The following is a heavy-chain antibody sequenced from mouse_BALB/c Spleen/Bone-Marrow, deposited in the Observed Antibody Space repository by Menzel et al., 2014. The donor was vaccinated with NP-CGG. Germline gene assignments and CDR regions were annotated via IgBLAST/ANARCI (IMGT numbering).Heavy chain of an antibody. J-gene: IGHJ4*01. V-gene: IGHV1-87*01. CDR1: GYTFISYW. CDR3: ARRDYGIRENYYAMDY. D-gene: IGHD1-2*01. Sequence: VQLQQSGAELARPGASVKLSCKASGYTFISYWMQWVKQRPGQGLEWIGAIYPGDGDTRYTQKFKGKATLTADKSSSTAYMQLSSLASEDSAVYYCARRDYGIRENYYAMDYWGQGTSVTVSS. CDR2: IYPGDGDT.